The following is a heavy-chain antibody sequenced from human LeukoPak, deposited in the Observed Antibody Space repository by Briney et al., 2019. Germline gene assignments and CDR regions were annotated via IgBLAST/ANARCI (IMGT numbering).Heavy chain of an antibody. CDR3: ARERYYDILTGYYTDDAFDI. V-gene: IGHV3-7*01. J-gene: IGHJ3*02. CDR1: GFTFSSYW. CDR2: IKQDGGEK. D-gene: IGHD3-9*01. Sequence: PGGSLRLSCAASGFTFSSYWMSWVRQAPGKGLEWVANIKQDGGEKYYVDSVKGRFTISRDNAKNSLYLQMNSLRAEDTAVYYCARERYYDILTGYYTDDAFDIWGQGTMVTVSS.